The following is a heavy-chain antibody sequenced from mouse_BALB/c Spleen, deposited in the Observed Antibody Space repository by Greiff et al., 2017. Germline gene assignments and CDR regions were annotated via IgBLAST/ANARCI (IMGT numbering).Heavy chain of an antibody. CDR3: ARDFPDSSGYVYYAMDY. V-gene: IGHV2-6-7*01. CDR1: GFSLTGYG. D-gene: IGHD3-2*01. J-gene: IGHJ4*01. CDR2: IWGDGST. Sequence: QVQLKESGPGLVAPSQSLSITCTVSGFSLTGYGVNWVRQPPGKGLEWLGMIWGDGSTDYNSALKSRLSISKDNSKSQVFLKMNSLQTDDTARYYCARDFPDSSGYVYYAMDYWGQGTSVTVSS.